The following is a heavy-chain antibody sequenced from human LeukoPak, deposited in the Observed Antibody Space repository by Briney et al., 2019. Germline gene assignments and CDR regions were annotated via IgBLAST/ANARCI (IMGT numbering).Heavy chain of an antibody. Sequence: SVKVSCKASGGTFSSYAISWVRQAPGQGLEWMGGIIPIFGTANYAQKFQGRVTITTDESTSTAYMELSSLRSEDTAVYYCAKNHYDNSGYPEYFQYWGQGTLVTVSS. J-gene: IGHJ1*01. CDR3: AKNHYDNSGYPEYFQY. CDR1: GGTFSSYA. V-gene: IGHV1-69*05. D-gene: IGHD3-22*01. CDR2: IIPIFGTA.